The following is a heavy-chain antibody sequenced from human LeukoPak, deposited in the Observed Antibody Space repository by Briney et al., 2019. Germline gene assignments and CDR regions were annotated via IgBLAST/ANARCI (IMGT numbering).Heavy chain of an antibody. V-gene: IGHV4-59*08. J-gene: IGHJ4*02. Sequence: PSETLSLTCTVSGGSISSYYWSWIRQPPGKGPEWIGYIDYSGNTNYNPSLKSRVTISVDTSKNQFSLKLSSVTAADTAVYYCARVLTAAGHDYWGQGTLVTVSS. CDR1: GGSISSYY. D-gene: IGHD6-13*01. CDR3: ARVLTAAGHDY. CDR2: IDYSGNT.